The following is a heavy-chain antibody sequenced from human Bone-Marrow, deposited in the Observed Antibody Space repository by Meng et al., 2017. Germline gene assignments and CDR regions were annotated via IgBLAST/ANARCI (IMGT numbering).Heavy chain of an antibody. V-gene: IGHV4-34*01. Sequence: QVQLHQLGAGLFKPSDNLATTCAVYGGSFSGYYWSWIRQPPGKGLECIGEINHSGSTNYNPSLKSRVTISVDTSKNQFSLKLSSVTAADTAVYYCARTRGYSYGYYGYWGQGTLVTVSS. D-gene: IGHD5-18*01. CDR1: GGSFSGYY. CDR3: ARTRGYSYGYYGY. CDR2: INHSGST. J-gene: IGHJ4*02.